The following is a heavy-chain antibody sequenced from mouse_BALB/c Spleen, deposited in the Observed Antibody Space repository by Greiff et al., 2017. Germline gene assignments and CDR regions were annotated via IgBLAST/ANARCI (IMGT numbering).Heavy chain of an antibody. CDR3: ARDYGSSYYFDY. CDR2: INPSNGRT. CDR1: GYTFTSYW. J-gene: IGHJ2*01. Sequence: QVQLQQPGAELVKPGASVKLSCKASGYTFTSYWMHWVKQRPGQGLAWIGEINPSNGRTNYNEKFKSKATLTVDKSSSTAYMQLSSLTSEDSAVYYCARDYGSSYYFDYWGQGTTLTVSS. D-gene: IGHD1-1*01. V-gene: IGHV1S81*02.